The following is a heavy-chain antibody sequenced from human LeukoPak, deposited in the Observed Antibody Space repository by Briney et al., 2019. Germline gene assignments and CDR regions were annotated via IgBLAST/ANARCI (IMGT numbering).Heavy chain of an antibody. CDR3: ARDQEQWLPRGLDY. CDR2: IRSSSET. Sequence: GGSLRLSCAASGFIFSQYSMNWVRQAPGKGLEWVSHIRSSSETFYADSVKGRFTISRDNARNSLYLQMNNLRGEDTAIYYCARDQEQWLPRGLDYWGQGTLVTVSS. V-gene: IGHV3-48*01. CDR1: GFIFSQYS. D-gene: IGHD6-19*01. J-gene: IGHJ4*02.